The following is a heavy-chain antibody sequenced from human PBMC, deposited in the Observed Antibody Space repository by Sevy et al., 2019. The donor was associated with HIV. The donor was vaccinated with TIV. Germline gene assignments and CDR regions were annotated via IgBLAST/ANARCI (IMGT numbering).Heavy chain of an antibody. V-gene: IGHV1-8*01. D-gene: IGHD3-3*01. J-gene: IGHJ6*02. Sequence: ASVKVSCKASGYTFTSYDINWVRQATGQGLEWMGWMSPNSGATGFAQKFQGRVTLTRNTSLSTAYMEVSSLRSEDRAVYYCASGGNGDFWSYEYYYYGMDVWGQGTTVTVSS. CDR2: MSPNSGAT. CDR3: ASGGNGDFWSYEYYYYGMDV. CDR1: GYTFTSYD.